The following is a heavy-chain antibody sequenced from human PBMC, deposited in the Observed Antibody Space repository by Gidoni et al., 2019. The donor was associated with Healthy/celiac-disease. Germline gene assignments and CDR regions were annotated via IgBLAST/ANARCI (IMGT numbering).Heavy chain of an antibody. J-gene: IGHJ6*02. CDR3: ARGGLVLPRYYYYYYGMDV. V-gene: IGHV4-34*01. Sequence: QVQLQQWGAGLLKPSETLSLTCAVYGGSFRGYYWSWIRQPPGKGLEWIGEINHSGSTNYNPSLKSRVTISVDTSKNQFSLKLSSVTAADTAVYYCARGGLVLPRYYYYYYGMDVWGQGTTVTVSS. D-gene: IGHD3-9*01. CDR2: INHSGST. CDR1: GGSFRGYY.